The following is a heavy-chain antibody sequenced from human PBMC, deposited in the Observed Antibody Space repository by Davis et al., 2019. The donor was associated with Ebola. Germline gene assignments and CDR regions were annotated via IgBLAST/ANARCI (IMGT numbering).Heavy chain of an antibody. D-gene: IGHD1-26*01. V-gene: IGHV3-11*06. CDR1: GFTFSDYY. CDR2: ISSSSSYT. CDR3: ARDDHLIVGALSP. Sequence: GESLKISCAASGFTFSDYYMSWIRQAPGKGLEWVSYISSSSSYTNYADSVKGRFTVSRDNAKNSLYLQMNSLRDEDTAVYFCARDDHLIVGALSPWGQGTLVTVSS. J-gene: IGHJ3*01.